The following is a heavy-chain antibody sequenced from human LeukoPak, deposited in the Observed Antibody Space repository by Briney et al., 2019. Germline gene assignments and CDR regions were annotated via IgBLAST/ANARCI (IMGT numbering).Heavy chain of an antibody. J-gene: IGHJ4*02. V-gene: IGHV3-74*01. CDR1: GFTFSSYW. D-gene: IGHD5-18*01. CDR2: INSDGSST. CDR3: ARGCSSGYRIDY. Sequence: GGSLRLSCAASGFTFSSYWMHWVRQAPGKGLVWVSRINSDGSSTTYADSVKGRFTISRDNAKSTLYLQMNSLRAEDTAVYYCARGCSSGYRIDYWGQGTLATVSS.